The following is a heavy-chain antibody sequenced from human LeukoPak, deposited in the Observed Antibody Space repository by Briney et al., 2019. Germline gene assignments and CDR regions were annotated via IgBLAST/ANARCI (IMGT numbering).Heavy chain of an antibody. CDR2: IYWDDDK. D-gene: IGHD3-16*01. CDR1: RFSLSTSGVG. Sequence: DCGPTLVKPTPTLTLTCTFSRFSLSTSGVGVGWIRQPPGKALGWLALIYWDDDKRYSASLKSRLIITKDTSENKVVHTMTNMDPVDTATYYCAHSSLAHGMDVWGQGTTVTVSS. J-gene: IGHJ6*02. CDR3: AHSSLAHGMDV. V-gene: IGHV2-5*02.